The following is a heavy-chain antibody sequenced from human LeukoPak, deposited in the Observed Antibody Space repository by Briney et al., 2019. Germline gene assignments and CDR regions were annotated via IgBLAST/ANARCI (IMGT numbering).Heavy chain of an antibody. J-gene: IGHJ4*02. D-gene: IGHD1-26*01. Sequence: PGGSLRLSCAASGFTFSSYSMNWVRQAPGKGLEWVSSISSSSSYIYYADSVKGRFTISRDNAKNSLYLQMNSLRAEDTAVYYCARGTRVGATLFDYWGQGTLVTVYS. CDR2: ISSSSSYI. CDR3: ARGTRVGATLFDY. CDR1: GFTFSSYS. V-gene: IGHV3-21*01.